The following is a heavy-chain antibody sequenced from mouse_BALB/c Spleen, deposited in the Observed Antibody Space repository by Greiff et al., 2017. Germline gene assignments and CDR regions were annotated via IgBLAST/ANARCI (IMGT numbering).Heavy chain of an antibody. V-gene: IGHV1-14*01. Sequence: VQLQQSGPELVKPGASVKMSCKASGYTFPSYVMHRVKQKPGQGLEWIGYINPYNDGTKYNEKFKGTATLTSDKSSSTAYMELSSLTAEESAVYYCAREGWIPTRFAYWGQGTLVTVSA. J-gene: IGHJ3*01. D-gene: IGHD5-1-1*01. CDR3: AREGWIPTRFAY. CDR1: GYTFPSYV. CDR2: INPYNDGT.